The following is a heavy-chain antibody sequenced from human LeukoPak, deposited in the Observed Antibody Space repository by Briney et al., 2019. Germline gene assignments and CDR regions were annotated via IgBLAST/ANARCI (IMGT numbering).Heavy chain of an antibody. D-gene: IGHD2-21*01. Sequence: WETLSLTCTLCGVYLITSGHYWGWVRQPPGKGLEWIGSIYYNGVTSTNPFFRSRMSISVDTSKNQFSLNLPSVTAADAAVYYCERERSSSGGDSWFDPWGQGTLVTVSS. CDR2: IYYNGVT. V-gene: IGHV4-39*07. CDR1: GVYLITSGHY. CDR3: ERERSSSGGDSWFDP. J-gene: IGHJ5*02.